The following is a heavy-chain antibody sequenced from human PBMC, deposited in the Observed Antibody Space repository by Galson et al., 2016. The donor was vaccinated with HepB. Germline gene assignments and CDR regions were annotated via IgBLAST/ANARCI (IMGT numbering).Heavy chain of an antibody. CDR3: ARSDRSCSGASCYSLYF. D-gene: IGHD2-15*01. V-gene: IGHV4-59*01. CDR2: VHNSGFT. Sequence: ETLSLTCIVSGDSINNYYWSWIRQPPGKGLEWIGCVHNSGFTNYNPSLKTRVSMSVDTSKNQFSLKLSSVTTADTAVYYCARSDRSCSGASCYSLYFWGQGTMVTVSS. CDR1: GDSINNYY. J-gene: IGHJ4*02.